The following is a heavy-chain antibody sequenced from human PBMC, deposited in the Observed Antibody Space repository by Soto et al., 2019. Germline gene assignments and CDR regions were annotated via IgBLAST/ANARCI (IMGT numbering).Heavy chain of an antibody. CDR3: ARWATHLYYYYYYMDV. CDR2: MNPNSGNT. V-gene: IGHV1-8*01. Sequence: GASVKVSCKASGYTFTSYDINWVRQATGQGLEWMGWMNPNSGNTGYAQKFQGRATMTRNTSISTAYMELSSLRSEDTAVYYCARWATHLYYYYYYMDVWGKGTTVTVSS. D-gene: IGHD2-15*01. CDR1: GYTFTSYD. J-gene: IGHJ6*03.